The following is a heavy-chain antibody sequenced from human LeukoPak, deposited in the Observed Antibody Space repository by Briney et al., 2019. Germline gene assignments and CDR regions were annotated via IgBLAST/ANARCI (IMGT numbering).Heavy chain of an antibody. CDR1: GYTFTRYD. CDR3: ARGRLRKGYYYYYGMDV. Sequence: ASVKVSCKASGYTFTRYDINWVRQATGQGLEWMGWMNPNRGNTGYAQKFQGRVTMTRNTSISTAYMELSSLRSEDTAVYYCARGRLRKGYYYYYGMDVWGQGTTVTVSS. CDR2: MNPNRGNT. J-gene: IGHJ6*02. D-gene: IGHD5-12*01. V-gene: IGHV1-8*01.